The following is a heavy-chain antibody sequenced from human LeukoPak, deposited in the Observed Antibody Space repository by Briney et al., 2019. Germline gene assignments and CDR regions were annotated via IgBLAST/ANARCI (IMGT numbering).Heavy chain of an antibody. J-gene: IGHJ4*02. CDR3: ASQTRIAVLFDY. CDR2: ISYDGSNK. Sequence: PGGSLRLSCAASGFTFSNAWMSWVRQAPGKGLEWVAVISYDGSNKYYADSVKGRFTISRDNSKNTLYLQMNSLRAEDTAVYYCASQTRIAVLFDYWGQGTLVTVSS. D-gene: IGHD6-19*01. CDR1: GFTFSNAW. V-gene: IGHV3-30-3*01.